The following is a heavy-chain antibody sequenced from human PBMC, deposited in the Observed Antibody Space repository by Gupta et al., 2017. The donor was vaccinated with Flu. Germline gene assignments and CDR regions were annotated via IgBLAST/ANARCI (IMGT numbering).Heavy chain of an antibody. J-gene: IGHJ1*01. Sequence: QVQLVQSGAEVKKPGSSVKVSCEASGDTFNSYGFSWVRQAPGQGLEWMGVIIPGFGAAIYAQKFRGRVTVTADESTGTVYMELRSLRTDDTAVYYCASSRSNNQTPITRWGQGTLVTVSS. V-gene: IGHV1-69*01. CDR1: GDTFNSYG. CDR2: IIPGFGAA. CDR3: ASSRSNNQTPITR. D-gene: IGHD2-2*01.